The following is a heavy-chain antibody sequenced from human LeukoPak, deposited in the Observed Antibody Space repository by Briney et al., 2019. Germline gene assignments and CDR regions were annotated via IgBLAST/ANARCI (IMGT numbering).Heavy chain of an antibody. V-gene: IGHV3-53*01. J-gene: IGHJ3*01. CDR1: GFIVSNSF. D-gene: IGHD5-12*01. Sequence: GGSLRLSCAASGFIVSNSFMGWVRQALGKGLEWVSVIYGGGSIYYADSVKGRFTISRDNSKNTLYLQMDSLRADDTAVYYCARVDNIVATIPDLWGQGTMVTVSS. CDR3: ARVDNIVATIPDL. CDR2: IYGGGSI.